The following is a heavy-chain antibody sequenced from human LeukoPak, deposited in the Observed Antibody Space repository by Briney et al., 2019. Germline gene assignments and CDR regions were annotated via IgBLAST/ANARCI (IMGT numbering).Heavy chain of an antibody. CDR3: ARDLTMYSGSYYDAFDI. CDR2: IVVGSGNT. J-gene: IGHJ3*02. V-gene: IGHV1-58*02. D-gene: IGHD1-26*01. CDR1: GFTFTSSA. Sequence: ASVKVSCKASGFTFTSSAMQWVRQARGQRLEWIGWIVVGSGNTNYAQKFQERVTITRDMSTSTAYMELRSLRSDDTAVYYCARDLTMYSGSYYDAFDIWGQGTMVTVSS.